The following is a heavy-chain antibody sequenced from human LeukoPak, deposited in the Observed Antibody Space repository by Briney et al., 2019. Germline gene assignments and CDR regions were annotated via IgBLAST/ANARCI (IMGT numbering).Heavy chain of an antibody. CDR2: ICIFSSYI. Sequence: GGSLRLSCAAPGFTLRSYSLNWVRQAPRKGVGGVSSICIFSSYIYYADSVKGRFTISRDNAKNSLYLQMNSRRAEDTAVYYCARSSPHCSSTSCYNDAFDIWGQGTMVTVSS. CDR3: ARSSPHCSSTSCYNDAFDI. CDR1: GFTLRSYS. D-gene: IGHD2-2*02. V-gene: IGHV3-21*01. J-gene: IGHJ3*02.